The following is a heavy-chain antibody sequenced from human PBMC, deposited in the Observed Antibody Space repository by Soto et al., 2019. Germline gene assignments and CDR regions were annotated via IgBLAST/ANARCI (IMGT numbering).Heavy chain of an antibody. CDR2: IMKDGSEE. J-gene: IGHJ6*02. D-gene: IGHD2-15*01. CDR1: GFTFTEYW. Sequence: GGSLRLSCAASGFTFTEYWMTWVRQAPGKGLEWVANIMKDGSEEYVDSVKGRFTISRDNAKNTLALQMNSLRAEDTAVYYCARDPRYCSGGSCQSGMDVWGQGTTVTVSS. CDR3: ARDPRYCSGGSCQSGMDV. V-gene: IGHV3-7*01.